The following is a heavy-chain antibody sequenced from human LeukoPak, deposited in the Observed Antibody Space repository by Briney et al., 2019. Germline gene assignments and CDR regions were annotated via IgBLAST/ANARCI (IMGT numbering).Heavy chain of an antibody. Sequence: SETLSLTCSVSAGSISSSNWWSWVRQSPVKGLEWIGEIYLCGTTNYNPSLKSRVTMSVDRSKNQFSLKLSSVTAADTAVYYCASRMIAVAGFDYWGQGTLVTVSS. D-gene: IGHD6-19*01. CDR1: AGSISSSNW. J-gene: IGHJ4*02. V-gene: IGHV4-4*02. CDR3: ASRMIAVAGFDY. CDR2: IYLCGTT.